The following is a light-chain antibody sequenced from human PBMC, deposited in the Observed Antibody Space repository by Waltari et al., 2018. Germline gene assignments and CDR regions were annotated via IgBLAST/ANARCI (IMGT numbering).Light chain of an antibody. CDR3: QQCYSTPYT. V-gene: IGKV4-1*01. Sequence: DIVMTQYPESLAVSLGERVTINCRSSQKLLYNSDNKNYLAWFQQRTGQPPKLRSYRASTRESGVPERFSGSGSGTEFNLTIRSVQAADVAVYYCQQCYSTPYTFGQGTKLEIK. CDR1: QKLLYNSDNKNY. J-gene: IGKJ2*01. CDR2: RAS.